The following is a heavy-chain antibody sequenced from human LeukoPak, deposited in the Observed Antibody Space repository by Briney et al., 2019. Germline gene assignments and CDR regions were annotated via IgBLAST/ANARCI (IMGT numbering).Heavy chain of an antibody. CDR3: ARAPWSSSSGSDY. CDR2: ISSSSSYI. Sequence: GGSLRLSCAAFGFTFSSYSMNWVRQAPGKGLEWVSSISSSSSYIYYADSVKGRFTISRDNAKNSLYLQMNSLRAEDTAVYYCARAPWSSSSGSDYWGQGTLVTVSS. J-gene: IGHJ4*02. CDR1: GFTFSSYS. D-gene: IGHD6-6*01. V-gene: IGHV3-21*01.